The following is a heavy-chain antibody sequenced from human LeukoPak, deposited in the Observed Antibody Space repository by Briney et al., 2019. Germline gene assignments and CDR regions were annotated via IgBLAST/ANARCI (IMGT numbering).Heavy chain of an antibody. CDR3: ARDGVWGGGLN. D-gene: IGHD2-21*02. V-gene: IGHV4-31*03. CDR1: GGSISSGGYY. J-gene: IGHJ4*02. CDR2: IYYSGST. Sequence: SETLSLTCTVSGGSISSGGYYWSWIRQHPGKGLEWIGYIYYSGSTYYNPSLKSRVTISVYTSKNQFSLKLSSVTAADTAVYYCARDGVWGGGLNWGQGTLVTVSS.